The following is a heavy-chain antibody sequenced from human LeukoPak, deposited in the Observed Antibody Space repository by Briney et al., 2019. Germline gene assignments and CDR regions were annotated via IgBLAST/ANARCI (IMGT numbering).Heavy chain of an antibody. CDR2: ISSSGSTI. D-gene: IGHD4/OR15-4a*01. V-gene: IGHV3-11*01. CDR1: GFTFSDCY. CDR3: ARRYEYGEFDY. Sequence: GGSLRLSCAASGFTFSDCYMSWIRQAPGKGLEWVSYISSSGSTIYYADSVKGRFTISRDNAKNSLYLQMNSLRAEDTAVYYCARRYEYGEFDYWGQGTLVTVSS. J-gene: IGHJ4*02.